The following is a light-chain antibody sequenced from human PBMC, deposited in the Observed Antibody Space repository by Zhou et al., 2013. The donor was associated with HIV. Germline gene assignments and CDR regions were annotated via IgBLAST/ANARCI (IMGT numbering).Light chain of an antibody. CDR2: DAS. J-gene: IGKJ4*01. Sequence: EIVLTQSPATLSLSLGERATLSCRASQSLGSHLAWYQQRPGQAPRLLVYDASNRANGVPARFSGSGSGTDFTLSISSLQPSDSAIYYCQQRSIWPRGLTFGGGTRVEI. CDR3: QQRSIWPRGLT. CDR1: QSLGSH. V-gene: IGKV3-11*01.